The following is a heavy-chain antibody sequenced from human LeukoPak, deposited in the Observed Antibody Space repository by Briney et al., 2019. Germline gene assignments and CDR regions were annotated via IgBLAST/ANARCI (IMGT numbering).Heavy chain of an antibody. D-gene: IGHD3-3*01. J-gene: IGHJ6*03. CDR3: ARELYDLWSGYYYYYYYMDV. CDR2: NYYSGST. CDR1: GGSISSSSYY. Sequence: PSETLSLTCTVSGGSISSSSYYWGWLRQPPGTGLEWVGSNYYSGSTYYNPSLKSRVTISVDTSKNQFSLKLSSVTAADTAVYYCARELYDLWSGYYYYYYYMDVWGKGTTVTVSS. V-gene: IGHV4-39*07.